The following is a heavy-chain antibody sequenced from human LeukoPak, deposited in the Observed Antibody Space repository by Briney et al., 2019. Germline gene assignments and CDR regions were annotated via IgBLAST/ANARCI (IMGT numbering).Heavy chain of an antibody. J-gene: IGHJ6*04. CDR3: ARQYRDFYGSGSYAGMDV. Sequence: SETLCLTCTVSGGSISSSNYYWGWIRQPPGKGPEWIGSMYHSGSTYYNPPLKSRLTISVDTSKNQFSLKLSSVTAADTAVYYCARQYRDFYGSGSYAGMDVWGKGTTVTVSS. CDR1: GGSISSSNYY. CDR2: MYHSGST. D-gene: IGHD3-10*01. V-gene: IGHV4-39*01.